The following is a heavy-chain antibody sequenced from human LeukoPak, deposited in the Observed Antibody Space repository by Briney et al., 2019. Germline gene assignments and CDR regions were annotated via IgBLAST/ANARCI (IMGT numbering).Heavy chain of an antibody. V-gene: IGHV4-34*01. CDR3: ARALSGYDLTIDY. D-gene: IGHD5-12*01. CDR1: GGSFSGYY. Sequence: SETLSLTCAVYGGSFSGYYWSWIRQPPGKGLEWIGEINRSGSTNYNPSLKSRVTISVDTSKNQFSLKLSSVTAADTAVYYCARALSGYDLTIDYWGQGTLVTVSS. J-gene: IGHJ4*02. CDR2: INRSGST.